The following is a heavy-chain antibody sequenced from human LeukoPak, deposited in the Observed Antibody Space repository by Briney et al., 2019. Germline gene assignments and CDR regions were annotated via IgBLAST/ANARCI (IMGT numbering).Heavy chain of an antibody. Sequence: GGSLRLSCAASGFTFSSYGMHWVRQAPGKGLEWVAFIRYDGSNKYYADSVKGRFTVSRDNAKTSLYLQMNSLGAEDTAVYYCAREGYSGSYFDYWGQGILVTVSS. CDR1: GFTFSSYG. D-gene: IGHD1-26*01. V-gene: IGHV3-30*02. CDR3: AREGYSGSYFDY. J-gene: IGHJ4*02. CDR2: IRYDGSNK.